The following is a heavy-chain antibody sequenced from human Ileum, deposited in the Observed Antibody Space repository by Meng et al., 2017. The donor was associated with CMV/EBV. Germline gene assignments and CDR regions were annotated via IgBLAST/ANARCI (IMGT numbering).Heavy chain of an antibody. CDR1: GSSFTSYV. J-gene: IGHJ4*02. CDR2: INGGHGKT. V-gene: IGHV1-3*01. Sequence: KVSCQASGSSFTSYVMHWVRQAPGQRLEWMGWINGGHGKTKYSQTFQGRVTITRDTSASTAYMEVSSLRSEDTAVYYCARGRVYSDYWGQGTLVTVSS. CDR3: ARGRVYSDY. D-gene: IGHD2-21*01.